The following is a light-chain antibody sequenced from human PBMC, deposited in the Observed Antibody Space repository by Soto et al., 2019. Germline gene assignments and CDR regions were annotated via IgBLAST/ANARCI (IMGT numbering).Light chain of an antibody. J-gene: IGLJ1*01. CDR1: SSDVGAYNY. Sequence: QSVLTQPASVSGSPGQSITISCTGTSSDVGAYNYVSWYQQHPGNAPKLMIYEVSNRPSGVSIRFSGSKSGNTASLTISGLQDEDEDDYFCSSYTVSSTYVFGTGTKLTVL. CDR3: SSYTVSSTYV. CDR2: EVS. V-gene: IGLV2-14*01.